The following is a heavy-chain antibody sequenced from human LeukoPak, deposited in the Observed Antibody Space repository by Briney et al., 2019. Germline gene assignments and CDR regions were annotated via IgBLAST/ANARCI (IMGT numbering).Heavy chain of an antibody. CDR1: GGSISSYY. J-gene: IGHJ3*01. Sequence: SETLSLTCTVSGGSISSYYWTWIRQPPGKGLEWIGDIYITGSTNYNPYLKKRVTMSVDTSKNQFSLRLSSVTAADTAVYYRARVRIGETSYDASDVWGLGTMVTVSS. V-gene: IGHV4-59*13. CDR2: IYITGST. CDR3: ARVRIGETSYDASDV. D-gene: IGHD1-26*01.